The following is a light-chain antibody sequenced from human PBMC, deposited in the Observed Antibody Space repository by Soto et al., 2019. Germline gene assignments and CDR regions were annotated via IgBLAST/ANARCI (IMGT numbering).Light chain of an antibody. CDR1: QSVSSY. CDR2: DAS. CDR3: QQRDIWPWT. V-gene: IGKV3-11*01. J-gene: IGKJ1*01. Sequence: EVVLTQSPVTLSLSPGERATLSCRASQSVSSYLAWYQQKPGQAPRLLMYDASKRATGIPARFSGSGSGTDFTLTISSLEPEDFAVYYCQQRDIWPWTFGQGTKVDIK.